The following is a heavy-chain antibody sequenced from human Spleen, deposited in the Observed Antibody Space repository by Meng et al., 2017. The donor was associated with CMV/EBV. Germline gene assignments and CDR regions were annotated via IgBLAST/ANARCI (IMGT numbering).Heavy chain of an antibody. CDR2: IIPIFGTA. CDR1: GYTFTSYG. J-gene: IGHJ4*02. Sequence: QVQLVQSGAEVKKPGASVKVSCKASGYTFTSYGISWVRQAPGQGLEWMGGIIPIFGTANYAQKFQGRVTITADESTSTAYMELSSLRSEDTAVYYCARRRLQRDGYNPPTFDYWGQGTLVTVSS. V-gene: IGHV1-69*13. CDR3: ARRRLQRDGYNPPTFDY. D-gene: IGHD5-24*01.